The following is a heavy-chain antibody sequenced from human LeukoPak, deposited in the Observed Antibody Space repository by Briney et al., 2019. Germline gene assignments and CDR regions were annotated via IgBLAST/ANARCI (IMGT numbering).Heavy chain of an antibody. V-gene: IGHV3-21*06. CDR3: SRGRATSSWLYYYMDV. J-gene: IGHJ6*03. Sequence: KAGGSLRLCCAASGLTFSDYSMNWVRQAPGKGLEWVSSITSSSTYIYYADSVRGRFTISRDNAKNSLYLQMNSLRVEDTAVYYCSRGRATSSWLYYYMDVWGKGTTVIVSS. CDR1: GLTFSDYS. D-gene: IGHD1-26*01. CDR2: ITSSSTYI.